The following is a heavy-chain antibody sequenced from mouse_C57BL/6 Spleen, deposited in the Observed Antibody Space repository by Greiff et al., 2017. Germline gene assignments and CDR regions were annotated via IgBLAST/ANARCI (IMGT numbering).Heavy chain of an antibody. CDR2: IYPGGGYT. J-gene: IGHJ3*01. D-gene: IGHD2-4*01. CDR3: ARLDDYDSWCAY. CDR1: GYTFTNYW. Sequence: VQLQQSGAELVRPGTSVKMSCKASGYTFTNYWIGWAKQRPGHGLEWIGDIYPGGGYTNYNEKFKGKATLTADKSSSTAYMQFSSLTSEDSAIYYCARLDDYDSWCAYWGQGTLVTVSA. V-gene: IGHV1-63*01.